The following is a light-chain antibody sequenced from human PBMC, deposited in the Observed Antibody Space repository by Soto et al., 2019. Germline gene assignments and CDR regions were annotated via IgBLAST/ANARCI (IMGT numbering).Light chain of an antibody. Sequence: QSVLTQPASVSGSPGQSITISCTGTSSDVGGYNYVSWYQQHPGKAPKLMIYEVSNRPSGVPDRFSGSKSANTASLTISGLQADDEADYYCCSYAGNYTLLFGGGTKLTVL. J-gene: IGLJ2*01. V-gene: IGLV2-11*01. CDR2: EVS. CDR1: SSDVGGYNY. CDR3: CSYAGNYTLL.